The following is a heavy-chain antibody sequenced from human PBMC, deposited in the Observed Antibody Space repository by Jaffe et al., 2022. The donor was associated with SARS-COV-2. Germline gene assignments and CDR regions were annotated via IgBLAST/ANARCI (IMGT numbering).Heavy chain of an antibody. CDR1: GDNSHSFW. Sequence: EVQLVQSGAEVKKSGESLKISCKGSGDNSHSFWIGWVRQMPGKGLEWMGIIDVGDSDTSYSPSFQGQVTISADKSITTAYLQWSSLRASDTAIYYCTRRMSSRRHGGDAFDVWGQGTLVTVSS. CDR3: TRRMSSRRHGGDAFDV. D-gene: IGHD2-15*01. J-gene: IGHJ3*01. CDR2: IDVGDSDT. V-gene: IGHV5-51*01.